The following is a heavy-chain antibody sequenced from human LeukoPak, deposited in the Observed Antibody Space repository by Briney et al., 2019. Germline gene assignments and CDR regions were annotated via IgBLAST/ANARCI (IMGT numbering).Heavy chain of an antibody. CDR3: ARIYYYDSSGHPAAFDI. Sequence: SVKVSCKASGGTFSSYAISWVRQAPGQGLEWMGRIIPILGIANYAQKFQGRVTITADKSTSTAYMELSSLRSEDTAVYYCARIYYYDSSGHPAAFDIWGQGTMVTVSS. J-gene: IGHJ3*02. CDR1: GGTFSSYA. V-gene: IGHV1-69*04. CDR2: IIPILGIA. D-gene: IGHD3-22*01.